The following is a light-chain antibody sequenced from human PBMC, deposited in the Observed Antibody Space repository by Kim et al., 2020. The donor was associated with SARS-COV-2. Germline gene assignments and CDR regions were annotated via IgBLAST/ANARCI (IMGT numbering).Light chain of an antibody. CDR3: QTWGSGIGV. V-gene: IGLV4-69*01. CDR1: TGKSNYA. J-gene: IGLJ2*01. Sequence: AAVDLTCILSTGKSNYAIAWLQQQPGKGPRYLMRLYSDGRHTKGDGIPDRFSGSTSGSEYSLTISSLQSEDEDDYYCQTWGSGIGVFGGGTQLTVL. CDR2: LYSDGRH.